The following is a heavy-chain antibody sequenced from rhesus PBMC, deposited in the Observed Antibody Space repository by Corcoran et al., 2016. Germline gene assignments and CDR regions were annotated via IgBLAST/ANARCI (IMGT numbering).Heavy chain of an antibody. CDR1: GGSFSRYW. D-gene: IGHD2-8*01. CDR3: ARLGYCSGGICYSFDY. J-gene: IGHJ4*01. V-gene: IGHV4-80*01. CDR2: IHGNRGST. Sequence: QVQLQESGPGLVKPSETLSLTCAVSGGSFSRYWWSWIRQPPGKGLEWIGEIHGNRGSTNSNASLKSRVTISKDASKNQFSLKLSSVTAADTAVYYCARLGYCSGGICYSFDYWGPGVLVTVSS.